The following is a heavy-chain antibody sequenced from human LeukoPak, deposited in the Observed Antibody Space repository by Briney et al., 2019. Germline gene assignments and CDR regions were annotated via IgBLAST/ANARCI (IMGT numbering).Heavy chain of an antibody. D-gene: IGHD3-16*02. V-gene: IGHV4-31*03. Sequence: SQTLSLTCTVSGGSISSGGYYWSWIRRHPGKGLEWIGYIYYSGSTYYNPSLKSRVTISVDTSKNQFSLKLSSVTAADTAVYYCARGRVGDVWGSYPRNRPYYFDYWGQGTLVTVSS. CDR2: IYYSGST. CDR1: GGSISSGGYY. CDR3: ARGRVGDVWGSYPRNRPYYFDY. J-gene: IGHJ4*02.